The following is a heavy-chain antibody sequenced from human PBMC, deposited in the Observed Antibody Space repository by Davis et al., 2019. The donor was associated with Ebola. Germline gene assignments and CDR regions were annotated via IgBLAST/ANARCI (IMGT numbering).Heavy chain of an antibody. Sequence: MPSETLSLTCAVYGGSFSGYYWSWIRQPPGKGLEWIGEINHSGSTNYNPSLNSRVTISVDTSKNQFSLKLSSVTAADTAVYYCAKSIAARYYYYGMDVWGQGTTVTVSS. J-gene: IGHJ6*02. CDR2: INHSGST. D-gene: IGHD6-6*01. CDR1: GGSFSGYY. V-gene: IGHV4-34*01. CDR3: AKSIAARYYYYGMDV.